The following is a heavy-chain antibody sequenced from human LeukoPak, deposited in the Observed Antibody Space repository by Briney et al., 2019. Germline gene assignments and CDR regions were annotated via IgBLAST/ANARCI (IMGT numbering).Heavy chain of an antibody. CDR2: ISSSSSYI. CDR3: ARMGTHNWFDP. J-gene: IGHJ5*02. V-gene: IGHV3-21*04. Sequence: GGSLRLSCAASGFTFSSYSMNWVRQAPGKGLEWVSSISSSSSYIYYADSVKGRFTISRDNAKNSLYLQMNSLRSDDTAVYYCARMGTHNWFDPWGQGTLVTVSS. CDR1: GFTFSSYS.